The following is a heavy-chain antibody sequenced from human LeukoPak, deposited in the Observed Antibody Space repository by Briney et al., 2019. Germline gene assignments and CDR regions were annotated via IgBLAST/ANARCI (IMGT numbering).Heavy chain of an antibody. J-gene: IGHJ6*02. Sequence: PGGSLRLSCAASGFTFSSYAMSWVRQAPGKGLEWVSAISGSGGSTYYADSVKGRFTISRDNSKNTLYLQMNSLRAEDTAVYYCAKSGILTGYYKKVTMDVWGQGTTVTVSS. CDR2: ISGSGGST. V-gene: IGHV3-23*01. D-gene: IGHD3-9*01. CDR3: AKSGILTGYYKKVTMDV. CDR1: GFTFSSYA.